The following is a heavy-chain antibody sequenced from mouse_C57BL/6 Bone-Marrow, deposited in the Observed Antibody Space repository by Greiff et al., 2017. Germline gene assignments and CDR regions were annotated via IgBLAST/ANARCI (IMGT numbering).Heavy chain of an antibody. J-gene: IGHJ2*01. CDR2: IDPENGDT. Sequence: VQLQQSGAELVRPGASVKLSCTASGFNIKDDYMHWVKQRPEQGLEWIGWIDPENGDTESASKFQGKATITADTSSNTAYLQLSSLTSEDTAVYYCTFDGSSPDYWGQGTTRTVSS. CDR3: TFDGSSPDY. CDR1: GFNIKDDY. V-gene: IGHV14-4*01. D-gene: IGHD1-1*01.